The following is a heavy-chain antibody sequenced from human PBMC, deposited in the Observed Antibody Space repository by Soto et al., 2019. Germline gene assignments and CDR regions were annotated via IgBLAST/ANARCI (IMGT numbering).Heavy chain of an antibody. J-gene: IGHJ3*02. Sequence: PGESLKISCKGSGYNFNKYWIGWVRQMPGKGLEWMGIIYPGDSDTRYSPSFQGQVTISADKSISTAYLQWSGLKASDTAMYYCARHGGGNYPPLHDAFDIWGQGTMVTVSS. CDR2: IYPGDSDT. V-gene: IGHV5-51*01. CDR3: ARHGGGNYPPLHDAFDI. D-gene: IGHD4-4*01. CDR1: GYNFNKYW.